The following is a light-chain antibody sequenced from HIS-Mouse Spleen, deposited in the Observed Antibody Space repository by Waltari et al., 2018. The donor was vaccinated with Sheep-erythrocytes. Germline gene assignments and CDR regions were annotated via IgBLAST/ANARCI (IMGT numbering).Light chain of an antibody. CDR1: SSDGGGYNH. J-gene: IGLJ1*01. CDR3: CSYAGSYNHV. CDR2: DVS. V-gene: IGLV2-11*01. Sequence: QSALTQPRSVSGSPGQSVTISCTGTSSDGGGYNHVPWYQRHPGKAAKLMIYDVSKRTSGVPDRFSGSKSGNTASLTISGLQAEDEADYYCCSYAGSYNHVFATGTKVTVL.